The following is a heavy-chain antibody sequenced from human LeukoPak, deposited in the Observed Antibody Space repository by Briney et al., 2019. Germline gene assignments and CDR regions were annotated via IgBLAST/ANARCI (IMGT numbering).Heavy chain of an antibody. CDR2: IYYSGTT. Sequence: SETLSLTCAVYGGSFSGYYWSWIRQPPGKGLVWIGYIYYSGTTNYNPSLKSRVTISVDTSRNQFSLPLRSVTAADTAVYYCARGSRYYFDYWGQGTLVTVSS. CDR3: ARGSRYYFDY. V-gene: IGHV4-59*01. CDR1: GGSFSGYY. D-gene: IGHD6-13*01. J-gene: IGHJ4*02.